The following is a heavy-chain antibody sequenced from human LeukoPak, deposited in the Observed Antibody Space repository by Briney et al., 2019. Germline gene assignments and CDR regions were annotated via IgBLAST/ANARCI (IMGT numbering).Heavy chain of an antibody. D-gene: IGHD3-22*01. Sequence: SQTLSPTCAISGDSFSSNSATWDWIRQSPSRGLEWLGRTYYRSKWYNDYAVSVKSRVTINPDTSKNQFSLQLNSVTPEDTAVYYCAREGSDGYLFDYWGQGSLVIVSS. CDR1: GDSFSSNSAT. V-gene: IGHV6-1*01. CDR2: TYYRSKWYN. J-gene: IGHJ4*02. CDR3: AREGSDGYLFDY.